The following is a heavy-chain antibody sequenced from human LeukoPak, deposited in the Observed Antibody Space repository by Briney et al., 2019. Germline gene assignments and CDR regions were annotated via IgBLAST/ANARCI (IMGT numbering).Heavy chain of an antibody. CDR3: ANGGEWFAESVDY. Sequence: AGGSLRLSCAAYGFTFSSYAMSWVRQAPGKGLEWVSAISGSGGSTYYADSVKGRFTISRDNSKNTLYLQMNSLRAEDSAVYHCANGGEWFAESVDYWGQGTLVTVSS. J-gene: IGHJ4*02. V-gene: IGHV3-23*01. CDR1: GFTFSSYA. CDR2: ISGSGGST. D-gene: IGHD3-10*01.